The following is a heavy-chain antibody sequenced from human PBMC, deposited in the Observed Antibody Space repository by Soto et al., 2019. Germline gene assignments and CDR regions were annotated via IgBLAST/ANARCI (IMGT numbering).Heavy chain of an antibody. CDR2: INPNSGGT. V-gene: IGHV1-2*04. CDR1: GYTFTGYY. Sequence: GASVKVSCKASGYTFTGYYMHWVRQAPGQGLEWMGWINPNSGGTNYAQKFQGWVTMTRDTSISTAYMELSRLRSDDTAVYYCARELQLWDPYFDYWGQGTLVTVSS. CDR3: ARELQLWDPYFDY. J-gene: IGHJ4*02. D-gene: IGHD6-6*01.